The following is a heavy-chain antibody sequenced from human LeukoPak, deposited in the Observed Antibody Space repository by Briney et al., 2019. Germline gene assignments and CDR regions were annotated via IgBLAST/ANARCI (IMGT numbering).Heavy chain of an antibody. Sequence: PGGSLRLSCVASGFAFSSFTMNWVRQAPGKGLEWVSYISGSSSTIYCADSVKGRFTISRDNAKNSLFLQMNSLRAEDTAVYYCARELAYWGKGTLVTVSS. J-gene: IGHJ4*02. D-gene: IGHD6-6*01. CDR1: GFAFSSFT. CDR2: ISGSSSTI. V-gene: IGHV3-48*01. CDR3: ARELAY.